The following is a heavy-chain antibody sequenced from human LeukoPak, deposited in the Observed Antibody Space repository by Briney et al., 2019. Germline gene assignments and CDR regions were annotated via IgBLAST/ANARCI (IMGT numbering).Heavy chain of an antibody. CDR3: ARGYCSGVSSSLGFDY. J-gene: IGHJ4*02. CDR1: GGSTSIHY. Sequence: SETLSLTCTVSGGSTSIHYWSWIRPPPGEGLEWIGYIYYSERTNYTTSLKSRVTISVDTSKNQCSLKLSSVTAADTAVYYCARGYCSGVSSSLGFDYWGQETLVTVSS. CDR2: IYYSERT. V-gene: IGHV4-59*11. D-gene: IGHD2-15*01.